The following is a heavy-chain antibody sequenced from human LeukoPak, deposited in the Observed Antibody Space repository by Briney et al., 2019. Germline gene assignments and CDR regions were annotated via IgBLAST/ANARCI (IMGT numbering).Heavy chain of an antibody. CDR3: ARDTSMVIDF. D-gene: IGHD5-18*01. Sequence: PGGSLRLSCAASGFTLSSYNMNWVRQAPGKGLEWVSYISSSAGTRYYADSVKGRFTISRDNTKNSLFLEVNSLRAEDTAVYYCARDTSMVIDFWGQGTLVTVSS. CDR1: GFTLSSYN. CDR2: ISSSAGTR. J-gene: IGHJ4*02. V-gene: IGHV3-48*04.